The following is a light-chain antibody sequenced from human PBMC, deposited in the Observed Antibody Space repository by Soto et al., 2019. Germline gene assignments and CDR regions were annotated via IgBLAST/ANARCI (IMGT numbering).Light chain of an antibody. CDR2: SNN. CDR3: QSYDRSLRASV. Sequence: QLVLIQPPSASGTPGQRVTISCSGSSSNIGGNSVNWYQQLPQTAPKLLIYSNNRRPSGVPDRFSGSKSGTSASLAITGLQAEDEADYHCQSYDRSLRASVFGGGTKLTVL. CDR1: SSNIGGNS. J-gene: IGLJ2*01. V-gene: IGLV1-44*01.